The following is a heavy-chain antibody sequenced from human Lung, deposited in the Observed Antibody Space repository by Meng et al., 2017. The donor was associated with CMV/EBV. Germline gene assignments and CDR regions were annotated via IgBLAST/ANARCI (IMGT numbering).Heavy chain of an antibody. V-gene: IGHV3-48*03. D-gene: IGHD5-18*01. J-gene: IGHJ4*02. CDR3: ARSDSYGDFDS. CDR1: GFTFGHYK. CDR2: ISRSDNTK. Sequence: SCAASGFTFGHYKMNWVRQAPGKGLEWVSYISRSDNTKDYADSVKGRFTISRDNAKNSLYLHMNSLRADDTAVYYCARSDSYGDFDSWGQGTLVTVSS.